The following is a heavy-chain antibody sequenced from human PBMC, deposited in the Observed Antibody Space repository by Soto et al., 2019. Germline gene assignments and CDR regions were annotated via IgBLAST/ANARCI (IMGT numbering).Heavy chain of an antibody. V-gene: IGHV3-33*01. J-gene: IGHJ4*02. CDR1: GFTFSSYG. D-gene: IGHD5-12*01. Sequence: QVQLVESGGGVVQPGRSLRLSCAASGFTFSSYGMHWVRQAPGKGLEWVAVIWYDGSNKYYADSVKGRFTISRDNSKNTLYLQMNSLRAEDTAVYYCARIIVATSASDYWGQGTLVTVSS. CDR3: ARIIVATSASDY. CDR2: IWYDGSNK.